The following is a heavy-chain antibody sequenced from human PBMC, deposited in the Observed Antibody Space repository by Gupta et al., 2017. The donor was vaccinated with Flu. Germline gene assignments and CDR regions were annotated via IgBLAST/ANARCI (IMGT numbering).Heavy chain of an antibody. V-gene: IGHV3-20*01. J-gene: IGHJ6*03. Sequence: LEWVSGINWNGGSTGDADSVKGRFTISRDNAKNSLYLQMNSLRAEDTALYHCARSLTTVTQRIGYYYYYMDVWGKGTTVTVSS. CDR3: ARSLTTVTQRIGYYYYYMDV. D-gene: IGHD4-17*01. CDR2: INWNGGST.